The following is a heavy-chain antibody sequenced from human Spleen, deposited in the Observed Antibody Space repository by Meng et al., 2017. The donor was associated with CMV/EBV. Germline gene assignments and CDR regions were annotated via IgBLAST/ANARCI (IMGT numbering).Heavy chain of an antibody. V-gene: IGHV3-23*01. D-gene: IGHD1-26*01. CDR3: ARAITTGSYLFDY. Sequence: GGSLRLSCAASGFTFSSYAMSWVRQAPGKGLEWVSTISGSGGSTYYADSVKGRFTISRDNSKNTLYLQMNSLRAEDTAVYYCARAITTGSYLFDYWGQGTLVTVSS. CDR2: ISGSGGST. CDR1: GFTFSSYA. J-gene: IGHJ4*02.